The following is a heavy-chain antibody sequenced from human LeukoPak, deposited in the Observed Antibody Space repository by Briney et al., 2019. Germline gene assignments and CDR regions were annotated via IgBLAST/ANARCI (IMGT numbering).Heavy chain of an antibody. D-gene: IGHD1-14*01. Sequence: ASVKVSCKASGGTFSSYAISWVRQAPGQGLEWMGGIIPIVGTTNYAQKLQGRVTMTTDTSTSTAYMELRSLRSDDTAVYYCARDPSFLPATNFDYWGQGTLVTVSS. CDR1: GGTFSSYA. J-gene: IGHJ4*02. CDR3: ARDPSFLPATNFDY. CDR2: IIPIVGTT. V-gene: IGHV1-69*05.